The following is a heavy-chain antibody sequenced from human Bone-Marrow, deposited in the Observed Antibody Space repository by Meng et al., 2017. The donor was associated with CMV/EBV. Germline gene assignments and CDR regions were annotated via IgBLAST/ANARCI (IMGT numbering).Heavy chain of an antibody. CDR2: INSDGSST. D-gene: IGHD5-24*01. J-gene: IGHJ5*02. Sequence: GESLKISCAASGFTFSSYWMHWVRQAPGKGLVWVSRINSDGSSTSYADSVKGRFTISRDNAKNSLYLQMNSLRAEDTAVYYCARGVEMATITFPIGSLNWFDPWGQGTPVTVSS. CDR3: ARGVEMATITFPIGSLNWFDP. V-gene: IGHV3-74*01. CDR1: GFTFSSYW.